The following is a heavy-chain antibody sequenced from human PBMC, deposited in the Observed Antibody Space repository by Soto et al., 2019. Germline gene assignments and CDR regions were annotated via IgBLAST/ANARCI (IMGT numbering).Heavy chain of an antibody. J-gene: IGHJ4*02. CDR3: ARGHGNYYQANFDY. Sequence: SETLSLTCTVSGGSISSTTYYWGWIRQPPGKGLEWIGIIHYSGSTYYNPSLKSRVTISVDTSKNQFSLKLSSVTAADTAVYFCARGHGNYYQANFDYWGQGTLVTVSS. CDR2: IHYSGST. V-gene: IGHV4-39*01. CDR1: GGSISSTTYY. D-gene: IGHD1-26*01.